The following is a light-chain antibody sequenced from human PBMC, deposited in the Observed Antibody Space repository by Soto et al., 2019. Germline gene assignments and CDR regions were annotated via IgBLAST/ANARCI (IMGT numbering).Light chain of an antibody. J-gene: IGLJ1*01. CDR1: SSDVGSYNL. Sequence: SALTQPAYVSGSPGQSITISCTGTSSDVGSYNLVSWYQRHPGKAPKLMIYEVSKRPSGVSNRFSGSKSGNTASLTISGLQAEDEADYYCCSYAGSSTFVFGTGTKVTVL. CDR2: EVS. CDR3: CSYAGSSTFV. V-gene: IGLV2-23*02.